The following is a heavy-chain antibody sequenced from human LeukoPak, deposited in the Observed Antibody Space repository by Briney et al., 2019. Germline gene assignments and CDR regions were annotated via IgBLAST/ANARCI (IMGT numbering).Heavy chain of an antibody. V-gene: IGHV3-30*04. CDR3: ATGGTGSSSWYEGYFDY. D-gene: IGHD6-13*01. CDR1: RFTFSNYA. CDR2: ISYDGFDK. Sequence: PGGSLRLSCAASRFTFSNYAMHWVRQAPGKGLEWVAVISYDGFDKYYADSVKGRFTISRDNSKNTLYLQMNSLRAEDTAVYYCATGGTGSSSWYEGYFDYWGQGTLVTVSS. J-gene: IGHJ4*02.